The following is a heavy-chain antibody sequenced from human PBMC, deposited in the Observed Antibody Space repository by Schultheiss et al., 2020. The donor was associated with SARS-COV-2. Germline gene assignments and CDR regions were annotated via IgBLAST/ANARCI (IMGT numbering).Heavy chain of an antibody. CDR1: GFTFSSYS. Sequence: GGSLRLSCAASGFTFSSYSMNWVRQAPGKGLQWVAVISYDGSDKYYADSVKGRFTISRDNSKNTLYLQMNSLRAEDTAVYYCATSEAVAYPFDYWGQGTLVTVSS. CDR2: ISYDGSDK. CDR3: ATSEAVAYPFDY. V-gene: IGHV3-30*03. J-gene: IGHJ4*02. D-gene: IGHD6-19*01.